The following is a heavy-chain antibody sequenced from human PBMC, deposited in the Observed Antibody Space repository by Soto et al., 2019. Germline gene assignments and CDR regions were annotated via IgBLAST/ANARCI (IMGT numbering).Heavy chain of an antibody. J-gene: IGHJ3*02. Sequence: EVQLLEPGGGLVQPGGSLRLSCAASGFTFSSYAMSWVRQAPGKGLEWVSAISGSGGSTYYADSVKGRFTISRDNSKNTLYLQMNSLRAEDTAVYYCAKVLIDGDYVGGDAFDIWGQGTMVTVSS. CDR2: ISGSGGST. D-gene: IGHD4-17*01. V-gene: IGHV3-23*01. CDR3: AKVLIDGDYVGGDAFDI. CDR1: GFTFSSYA.